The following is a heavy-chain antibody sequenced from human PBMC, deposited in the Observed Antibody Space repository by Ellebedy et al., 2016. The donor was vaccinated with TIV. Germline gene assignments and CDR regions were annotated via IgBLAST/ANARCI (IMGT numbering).Heavy chain of an antibody. D-gene: IGHD6-19*01. CDR1: GGPFSGYY. CDR2: INHSGNT. V-gene: IGHV4-34*01. CDR3: ARTYSSGWYDWFDP. Sequence: GSLRLSXAVYGGPFSGYYWSWIRQPPGKRLEWIGEINHSGNTNYNPSLKSRVTISVDTSKNQFSLKLSSVTAADTAVYYCARTYSSGWYDWFDPWGQGTLVTVSS. J-gene: IGHJ5*02.